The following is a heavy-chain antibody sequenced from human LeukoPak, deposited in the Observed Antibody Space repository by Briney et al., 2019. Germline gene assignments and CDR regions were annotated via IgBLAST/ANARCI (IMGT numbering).Heavy chain of an antibody. CDR1: GYTFTSNG. V-gene: IGHV1-18*01. D-gene: IGHD6-19*01. Sequence: ASVKVSCKASGYTFTSNGISWVRQAPGQGLEWMGWISAYNGNTNYAQKLQGRVTMTTDTSTSTAYMELRSLRSDDTAVYYCARDIAVAGTFTYDYWGQGTLVTVSS. J-gene: IGHJ4*02. CDR3: ARDIAVAGTFTYDY. CDR2: ISAYNGNT.